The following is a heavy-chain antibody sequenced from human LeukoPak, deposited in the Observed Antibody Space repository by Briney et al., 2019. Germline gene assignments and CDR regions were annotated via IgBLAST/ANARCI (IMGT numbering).Heavy chain of an antibody. CDR1: GGSISSSSSY. Sequence: KPSETLSLTCTVSGGSISSSSSYWGWIRQPPGKGLEWIGSISYTGCTYYNPSLKSRVTISVDTSKNQYSLKLSSVTAADTAVYYCARVLAAAAHFDYWGQGTLVTASS. D-gene: IGHD6-13*01. CDR3: ARVLAAAAHFDY. V-gene: IGHV4-39*01. J-gene: IGHJ4*02. CDR2: ISYTGCT.